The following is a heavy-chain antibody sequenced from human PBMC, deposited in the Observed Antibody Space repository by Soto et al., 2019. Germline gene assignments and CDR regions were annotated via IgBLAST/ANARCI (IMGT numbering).Heavy chain of an antibody. CDR2: ISGSGGST. D-gene: IGHD6-13*01. J-gene: IGHJ3*02. Sequence: XGSLRLSCAASGFTFISYAMSWVRQAPGMGLEWVSAISGSGGSTYYADSVKGRFTISRDNSKNTLYLQMNSLRAEDTAVYYCAKAGGEQQLVHSDAFDIWGQGTMVTVSS. CDR3: AKAGGEQQLVHSDAFDI. CDR1: GFTFISYA. V-gene: IGHV3-23*01.